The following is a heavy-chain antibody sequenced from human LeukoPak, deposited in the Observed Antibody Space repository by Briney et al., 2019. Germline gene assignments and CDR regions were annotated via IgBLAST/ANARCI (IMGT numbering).Heavy chain of an antibody. CDR3: ARARYDSSGYYYFFDY. V-gene: IGHV4-4*07. CDR2: IYTSGST. Sequence: SETLSLTCTVSGDSISNFYWSWIRQPAGKGLEWIGRIYTSGSTNYNPSLKSRVTMSVDTSKNQFSLQLNSVTPEDTAVYYCARARYDSSGYYYFFDYWGQGTLVTVSS. J-gene: IGHJ4*02. D-gene: IGHD3-22*01. CDR1: GDSISNFY.